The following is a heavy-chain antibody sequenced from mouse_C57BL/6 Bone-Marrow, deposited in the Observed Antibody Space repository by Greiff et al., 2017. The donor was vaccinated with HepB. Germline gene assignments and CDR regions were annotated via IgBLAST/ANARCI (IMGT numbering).Heavy chain of an antibody. D-gene: IGHD2-3*01. CDR3: ARCPLFYDGYYGFYAMDY. J-gene: IGHJ4*01. V-gene: IGHV3-8*01. CDR2: ISYSGST. Sequence: EVKLMESGPGLAKPSQTLSLTCSVTGYSITSDYWNWIRKFPGNKLEYMGYISYSGSTYYNPSLTSRISLTGDTSKNHYYLQLNSVTTEDTATYYCARCPLFYDGYYGFYAMDYWGQGTSVTVSS. CDR1: GYSITSDY.